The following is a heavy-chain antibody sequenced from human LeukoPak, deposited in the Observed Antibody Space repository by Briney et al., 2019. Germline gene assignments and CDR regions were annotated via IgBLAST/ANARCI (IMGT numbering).Heavy chain of an antibody. V-gene: IGHV4-28*01. CDR1: GYSISSSNW. CDR3: ARMRIQLDYYYYMDV. J-gene: IGHJ6*03. D-gene: IGHD5-18*01. CDR2: IYCSGST. Sequence: SDTLSLTCAVSGYSISSSNWWGWIRQPPGKGLEWIGYIYCSGSTYYNPSLKSRVTMSVDTSKNQFSLKLSSVTAVDTAVYYCARMRIQLDYYYYMDVWGKGTTVTVSS.